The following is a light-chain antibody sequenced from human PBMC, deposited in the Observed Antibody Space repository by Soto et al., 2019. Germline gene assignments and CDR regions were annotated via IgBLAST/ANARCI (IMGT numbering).Light chain of an antibody. J-gene: IGLJ2*01. CDR2: STN. CDR1: SGSVSTSYY. CDR3: VLYMGSGTVL. Sequence: QAVVTQEPSFSVSPGGTVTLTSGLSSGSVSTSYYPSWYQQTPGQAPRTLIYSTNTRSSGVPDRFSGSILGNKAALTITGAEADDGSDYYCVLYMGSGTVLFGGGTKLTVL. V-gene: IGLV8-61*01.